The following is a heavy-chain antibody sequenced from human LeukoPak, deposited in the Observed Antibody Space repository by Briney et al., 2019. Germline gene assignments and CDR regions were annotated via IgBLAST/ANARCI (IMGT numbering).Heavy chain of an antibody. CDR2: ISGSTTDT. J-gene: IGHJ4*02. CDR3: IKNTRIPTY. CDR1: GFTFSDNY. V-gene: IGHV3-11*06. Sequence: GGSLRLSCAASGFTFSDNYMSWIRQAPGRGLEWVSYISGSTTDTNYADSVRGRFTVSRDNAKNALYLQMDSLTVEDTAIYYCIKNTRIPTYWGQGVLVTVSS. D-gene: IGHD1-14*01.